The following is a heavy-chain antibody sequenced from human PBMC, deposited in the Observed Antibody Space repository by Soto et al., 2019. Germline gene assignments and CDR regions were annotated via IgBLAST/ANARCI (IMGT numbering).Heavy chain of an antibody. Sequence: EVQLVESGGGLVQPGGSLRLSCAASGFTFSSYSMNWVRQAPGKGLEWVSYISSSSSTIYYADSVKGRFTISRDNAKNSLDLQMNSLRDEDTAVYYCAVNYYYGSGTSSQTFDYWGQGTLVTVSS. CDR3: AVNYYYGSGTSSQTFDY. J-gene: IGHJ4*02. D-gene: IGHD3-10*01. CDR2: ISSSSSTI. CDR1: GFTFSSYS. V-gene: IGHV3-48*02.